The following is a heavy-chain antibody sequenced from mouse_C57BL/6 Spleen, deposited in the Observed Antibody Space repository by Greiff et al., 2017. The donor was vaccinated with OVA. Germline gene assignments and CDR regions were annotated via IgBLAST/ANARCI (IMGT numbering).Heavy chain of an antibody. V-gene: IGHV5-17*01. CDR3: ARSGFAY. CDR1: GFTFSDYG. Sequence: EVKLVESGGGLVKPGGSLKLSCAASGFTFSDYGMHWVRQAPEKGLEWVAYISSGSSTIYYADTVKGRFTISRDNAKNTLFLQMTNLRSEDTAMYYCARSGFAYWGQGTLVTVSA. J-gene: IGHJ3*01. CDR2: ISSGSSTI.